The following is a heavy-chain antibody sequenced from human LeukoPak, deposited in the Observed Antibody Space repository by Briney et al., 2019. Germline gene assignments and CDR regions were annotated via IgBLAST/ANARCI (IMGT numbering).Heavy chain of an antibody. J-gene: IGHJ1*01. CDR3: ARASYDSSDYEYFQH. V-gene: IGHV4-4*02. Sequence: SETLSLTCAVSGGSISSSNWWSWVRQPPGKGLEWIGEIYHSGSTNYNPSLKSRVTISVDKSKNQFSLKLSSVTAADTAVYYCARASYDSSDYEYFQHWGQGTLVTVSS. D-gene: IGHD3-22*01. CDR2: IYHSGST. CDR1: GGSISSSNW.